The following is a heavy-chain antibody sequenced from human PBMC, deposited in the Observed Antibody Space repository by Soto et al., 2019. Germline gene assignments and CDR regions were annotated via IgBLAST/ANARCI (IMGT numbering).Heavy chain of an antibody. V-gene: IGHV6-1*01. J-gene: IGHJ5*01. Sequence: QVQLQQSEPGLVKPSQTLSLTCAISGDSVSSSSVTWNWIRQSPSRGLEWLGRTYYRSKWYNDYAESVKSRITINPDTSKNQFSLHLNSATPEDTAVYYCVRLIGNSWLDFWGQGTLVTVSS. CDR3: VRLIGNSWLDF. D-gene: IGHD1-26*01. CDR1: GDSVSSSSVT. CDR2: TYYRSKWYN.